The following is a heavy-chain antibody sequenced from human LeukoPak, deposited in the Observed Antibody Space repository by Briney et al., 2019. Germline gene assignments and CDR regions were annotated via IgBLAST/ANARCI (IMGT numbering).Heavy chain of an antibody. CDR1: GGTFSSYA. Sequence: SVKVSCKASGGTFSSYAISWARQAPGQGLEWMGGIIPIFGTANYAQKFQGRVTITTDESTSTAYMELSSLRSEDTAVYYCARGRGRITMVRGVIPLDAFDIWGQGTMVTVSS. V-gene: IGHV1-69*05. J-gene: IGHJ3*02. D-gene: IGHD3-10*01. CDR3: ARGRGRITMVRGVIPLDAFDI. CDR2: IIPIFGTA.